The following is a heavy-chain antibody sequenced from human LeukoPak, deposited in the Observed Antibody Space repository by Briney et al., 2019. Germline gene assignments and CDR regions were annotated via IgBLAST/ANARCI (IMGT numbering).Heavy chain of an antibody. CDR2: IYNTGAT. V-gene: IGHV3-66*02. D-gene: IGHD3-16*01. CDR1: GFTVSSNY. J-gene: IGHJ4*02. Sequence: GGSLRLSCAASGFTVSSNYMSWVRHAPEKGLEWVSVIYNTGATYYADSVKGRFTISRDNSKNTVDPQMNSLRTEDTAVYYCVGSLWGYQFDYWGQGALVTVSS. CDR3: VGSLWGYQFDY.